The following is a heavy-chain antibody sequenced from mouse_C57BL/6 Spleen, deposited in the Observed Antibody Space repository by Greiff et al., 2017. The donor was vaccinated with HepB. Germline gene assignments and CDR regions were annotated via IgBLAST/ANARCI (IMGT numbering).Heavy chain of an antibody. CDR2: IDPEDGET. CDR1: GFNIKDYY. J-gene: IGHJ3*01. CDR3: ARGLGRMTEFAY. Sequence: VQLKQSGAELVKPGASVKLSCTASGFNIKDYYMHWVKQRTVQGLEWIGRIDPEDGETKYAPKFQGKATITADTSSNTAYLQRSSLTSEDTAVYYCARGLGRMTEFAYWGQGTLVTVSA. D-gene: IGHD4-1*01. V-gene: IGHV14-2*01.